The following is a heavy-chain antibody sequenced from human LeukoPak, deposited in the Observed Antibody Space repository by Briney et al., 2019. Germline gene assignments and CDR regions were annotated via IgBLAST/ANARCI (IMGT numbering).Heavy chain of an antibody. CDR3: ALTRRYNYGMDV. CDR2: INGDYGNT. CDR1: GYTFTGYY. V-gene: IGHV1-18*04. Sequence: ASVKVSCKASGYTFTGYYMHWVRQAPGQGLEWMGWINGDYGNTNYGQRFQDRVTMTTDTSTGTAYIELRSLRGDDTAVYYCALTRRYNYGMDVWGQGTTVTVSS. J-gene: IGHJ6*02. D-gene: IGHD1-1*01.